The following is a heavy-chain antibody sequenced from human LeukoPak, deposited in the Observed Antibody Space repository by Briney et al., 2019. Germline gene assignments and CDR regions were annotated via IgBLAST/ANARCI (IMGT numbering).Heavy chain of an antibody. J-gene: IGHJ4*02. CDR3: ARDIVGVTRAFGY. CDR1: GGSISSSGYY. CDR2: IHYSGNT. D-gene: IGHD1-26*01. Sequence: SETLSLTCTVSGGSISSSGYYWGWIRQPPGKGLEWIGSIHYSGNTYYNSSLKSRVTISVDTSKNQFSLKLNSVTAADTAVYYCARDIVGVTRAFGYWGQGTLATVSS. V-gene: IGHV4-39*07.